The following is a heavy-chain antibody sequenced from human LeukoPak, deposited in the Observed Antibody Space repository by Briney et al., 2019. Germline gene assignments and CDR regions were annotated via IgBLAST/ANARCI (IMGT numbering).Heavy chain of an antibody. J-gene: IGHJ4*02. CDR3: TTVGY. CDR2: IESKTDGGTT. Sequence: GGSLRLSCAASGFTFSNAWMSWVRQAPGKGLEWVGRIESKTDGGTTDYAAPVKGRFTISRDDSKNTLYLQMNSLKTEDTAVYYCTTVGYWGQGTLVTVSS. CDR1: GFTFSNAW. V-gene: IGHV3-15*04.